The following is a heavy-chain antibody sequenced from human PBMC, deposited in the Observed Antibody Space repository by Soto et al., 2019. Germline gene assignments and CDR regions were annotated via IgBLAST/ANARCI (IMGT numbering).Heavy chain of an antibody. J-gene: IGHJ4*02. CDR1: GFTFSSYG. CDR2: VSGDGGKT. Sequence: EAQLLESGGGLVQPGESLRLSCAASGFTFSSYGMGWVRQAPGKGLEWVSTVSGDGGKTYYADSVKGRFAISRDNSKNTLFLQMYGLRGEDTALYYCAKGRAVYGMDPFDYWGQGTLVTVSS. V-gene: IGHV3-23*01. CDR3: AKGRAVYGMDPFDY. D-gene: IGHD2-8*01.